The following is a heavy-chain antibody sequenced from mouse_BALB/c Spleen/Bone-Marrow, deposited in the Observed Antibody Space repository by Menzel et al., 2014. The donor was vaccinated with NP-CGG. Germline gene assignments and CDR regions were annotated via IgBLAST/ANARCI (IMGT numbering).Heavy chain of an antibody. CDR2: IYPGSGST. J-gene: IGHJ3*01. D-gene: IGHD3-1*01. Sequence: VQLQQSGAELVKPGTSVKLSCKASGYNFTSYWINWVKLRPGQGLERIGDIYPGSGSTNYNEKFKSKATLTVDTSSSTAYMQLSSLASEDYALYYCARFSQLGLLAYWGQGTLVTVSA. CDR3: ARFSQLGLLAY. V-gene: IGHV1-55*01. CDR1: GYNFTSYW.